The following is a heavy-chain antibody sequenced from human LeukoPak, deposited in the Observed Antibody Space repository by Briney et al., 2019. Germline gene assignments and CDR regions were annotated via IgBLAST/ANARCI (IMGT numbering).Heavy chain of an antibody. CDR2: ISYDGSNE. CDR3: AREAVGAIYFDY. Sequence: GGSLRLSCAASGFTFSKYAMHWVRQAPGKGLEWVAIISYDGSNEYFADSVKGRFTISRDNSKSTLYLQMNSLRDEDTAVYYCAREAVGAIYFDYWGQGTLVTVPS. V-gene: IGHV3-30*04. J-gene: IGHJ4*02. CDR1: GFTFSKYA. D-gene: IGHD1-26*01.